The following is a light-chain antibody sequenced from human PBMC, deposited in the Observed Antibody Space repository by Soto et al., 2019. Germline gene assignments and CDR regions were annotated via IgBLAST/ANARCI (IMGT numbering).Light chain of an antibody. Sequence: QSVLTQPPSAPGIPGQRLTISCSGSTSNILRNYVYWYRQLPGTAPRLLISMNDQRPSGVPDRFSGSKSGTSASLAISGLRSEDEADYYCASWDDSLSGYVFGTGTKVTVL. J-gene: IGLJ1*01. V-gene: IGLV1-47*01. CDR1: TSNILRNY. CDR2: MND. CDR3: ASWDDSLSGYV.